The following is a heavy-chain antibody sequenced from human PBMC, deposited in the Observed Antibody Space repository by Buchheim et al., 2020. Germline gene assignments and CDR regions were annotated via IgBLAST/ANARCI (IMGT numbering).Heavy chain of an antibody. Sequence: QVQLVESGGGVVQPGRSLRLSCAASGFTFSSYGMHWVRQAPGKGLEWVAVISYDGSSKYYADSVKGRFTISRDNSKNTLYLQMNSLRAEDTAVYYCAKDQGYSGMDVWGQGTT. CDR1: GFTFSSYG. CDR2: ISYDGSSK. V-gene: IGHV3-30*18. CDR3: AKDQGYSGMDV. D-gene: IGHD5-12*01. J-gene: IGHJ6*02.